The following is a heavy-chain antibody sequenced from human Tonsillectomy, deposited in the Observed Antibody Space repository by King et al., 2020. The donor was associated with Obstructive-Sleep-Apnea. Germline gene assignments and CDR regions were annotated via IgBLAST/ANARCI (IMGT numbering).Heavy chain of an antibody. V-gene: IGHV3-21*01. CDR3: AGSTVYGDSGYYFGMDV. J-gene: IGHJ6*02. Sequence: VQLVESGGGLVKPGGSLRLSCAASGFTFSGYSMNWVRQAPGGGLEWVSSITSANKYIFTAHSLKGRFTISRDDARKLLYLQMNSLRADDTAVYYCAGSTVYGDSGYYFGMDVWGQGTTVTVSS. CDR2: ITSANKYI. D-gene: IGHD4-17*01. CDR1: GFTFSGYS.